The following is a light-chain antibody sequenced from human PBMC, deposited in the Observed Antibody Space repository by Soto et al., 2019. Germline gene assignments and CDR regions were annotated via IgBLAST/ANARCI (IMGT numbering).Light chain of an antibody. CDR1: SSNIGAGYD. J-gene: IGLJ1*01. CDR3: QSYDSSLSEGV. Sequence: QSVLTQPPSVSRTPGQRVTISCTGSSSNIGAGYDVHWYQQLPGTAPKLFIYGNSNRPSGVPDRFSGSKSGTSASLAITGLQAEDEADYYRQSYDSSLSEGVFGAGTTVTVL. V-gene: IGLV1-40*01. CDR2: GNS.